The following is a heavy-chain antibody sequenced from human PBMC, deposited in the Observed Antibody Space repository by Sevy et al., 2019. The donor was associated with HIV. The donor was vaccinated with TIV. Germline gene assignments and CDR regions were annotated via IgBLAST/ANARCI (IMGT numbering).Heavy chain of an antibody. Sequence: GGSLRLSCAASGFTFSSYDMHWVRQATGKGLEWVSAIGTAGDTYYPGSVKGRFTISRENAKNSLYLQMNSLRAGDTAVYYCAREGAAAGRDAFDIWGQRTMVTVSS. CDR1: GFTFSSYD. D-gene: IGHD6-13*01. CDR3: AREGAAAGRDAFDI. V-gene: IGHV3-13*01. CDR2: IGTAGDT. J-gene: IGHJ3*02.